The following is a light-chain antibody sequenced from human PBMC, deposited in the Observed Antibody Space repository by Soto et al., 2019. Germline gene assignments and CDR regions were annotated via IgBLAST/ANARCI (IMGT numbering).Light chain of an antibody. J-gene: IGKJ2*01. Sequence: EIVMTQSPATLSVSPGDRATLSCRASENINNNFAWYQQKPGQAPRLLIYGASTRATGVPARFSGSGSGTDFTLTISSLQSDDSAVYFCQHYNYWPFNFGQGTKLEIK. CDR2: GAS. CDR1: ENINNN. V-gene: IGKV3D-15*01. CDR3: QHYNYWPFN.